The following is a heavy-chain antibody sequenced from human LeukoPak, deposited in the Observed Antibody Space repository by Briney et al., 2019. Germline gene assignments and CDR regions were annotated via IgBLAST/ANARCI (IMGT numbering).Heavy chain of an antibody. CDR3: ARAAQGYLSYYFDY. CDR2: IYYSGST. D-gene: IGHD3-22*01. CDR1: GGSISSYY. Sequence: NTSETLSLTCTVSGGSISSYYWSWIRQPPGKGLEWIGYIYYSGSTNYNPSLKSRVTISVDTSKNQFSLKLSSVTAADTAVYYCARAAQGYLSYYFDYWGQGTLVTVSS. V-gene: IGHV4-59*01. J-gene: IGHJ4*02.